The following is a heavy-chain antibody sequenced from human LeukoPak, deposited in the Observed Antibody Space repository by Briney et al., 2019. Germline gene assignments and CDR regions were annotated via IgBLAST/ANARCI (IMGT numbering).Heavy chain of an antibody. V-gene: IGHV3-74*01. CDR3: ARVRGGFDY. Sequence: GGALRLSCAAPGFTFSSYWMHWGRQAPGKRLGWVSRINSDGRITNNADSVKGRFTTSRENTKNTLYLHMKSLRAANTAVYCCARVRGGFDYWGQGPLVTV. CDR1: GFTFSSYW. J-gene: IGHJ4*02. CDR2: INSDGRIT. D-gene: IGHD3-16*01.